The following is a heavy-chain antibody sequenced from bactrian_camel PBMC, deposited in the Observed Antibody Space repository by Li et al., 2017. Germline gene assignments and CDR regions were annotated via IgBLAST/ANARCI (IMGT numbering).Heavy chain of an antibody. D-gene: IGHD1*01. Sequence: DVQLVESGGGWVQPGGSLRLSCTASTFTFSTYYWSWVRQAPGKGLEWVSTVYDDAATHYADSVKGRFTISRDNAKNTVYLQMNSLKPEDTAVYYCVRFTSLGAADFGYWGQGTQVTVS. CDR1: TFTFSTYY. V-gene: IGHV3S10*01. CDR3: VRFTSLGAADFGY. CDR2: VYDDAAT. J-gene: IGHJ6*01.